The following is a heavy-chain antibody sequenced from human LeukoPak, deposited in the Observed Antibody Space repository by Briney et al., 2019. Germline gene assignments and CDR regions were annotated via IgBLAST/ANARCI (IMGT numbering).Heavy chain of an antibody. CDR2: ISGSGGST. V-gene: IGHV3-23*01. CDR1: GFTFSSYA. J-gene: IGHJ4*02. D-gene: IGHD3-10*01. CDR3: AKSHYYGSGSYSSPFNY. Sequence: PGMSLRLSCAASGFTFSSYAMSWVRQAPGKGLEWVSAISGSGGSTYYADSVKGRFTISRDNSKNTLYLQMNSLRAEDTAVYYCAKSHYYGSGSYSSPFNYWGQGTLVTVSS.